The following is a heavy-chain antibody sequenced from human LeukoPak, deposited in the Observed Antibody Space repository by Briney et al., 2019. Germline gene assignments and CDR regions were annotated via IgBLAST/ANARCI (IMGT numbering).Heavy chain of an antibody. CDR3: AGDYGDYVFDY. D-gene: IGHD4-17*01. Sequence: SVKASCKASGGTFSSYAISWVRQAPGQGLEWMGGIIPIFGTANYAQKFQGRVTVTADESTSTAYMELSSLRSEDTAVYYCAGDYGDYVFDYWGQGTLVTVSS. CDR1: GGTFSSYA. J-gene: IGHJ4*02. V-gene: IGHV1-69*13. CDR2: IIPIFGTA.